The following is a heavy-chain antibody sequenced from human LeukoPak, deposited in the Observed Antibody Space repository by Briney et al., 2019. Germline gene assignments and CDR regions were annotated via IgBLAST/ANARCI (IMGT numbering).Heavy chain of an antibody. CDR2: VYQSGTT. CDR3: ARHGGSLGYFDN. J-gene: IGHJ4*02. Sequence: SETLSLTCTVSSGSISTFYWSWIRQPPGKALEWIGYVYQSGTTSYNPSLKRRVTISADTSKNQFSLRVTSVTAADTAVYYCARHGGSLGYFDNWGQGTLVTVSS. CDR1: SGSISTFY. V-gene: IGHV4-59*08. D-gene: IGHD1-26*01.